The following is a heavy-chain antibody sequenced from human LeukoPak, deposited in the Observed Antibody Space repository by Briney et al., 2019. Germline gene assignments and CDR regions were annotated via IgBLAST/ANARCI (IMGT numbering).Heavy chain of an antibody. Sequence: SETLSLTCTVSGGSISSYYWSWIRQPAGKGLEWIGRIYTSGSTNYNPSLKSRVTMSVDTSKNQFSLKLSSVTAADTAVYYCAGEYSGSYYRAFDIWGQGTMVTVSS. CDR2: IYTSGST. CDR3: AGEYSGSYYRAFDI. CDR1: GGSISSYY. J-gene: IGHJ3*02. D-gene: IGHD1-26*01. V-gene: IGHV4-4*07.